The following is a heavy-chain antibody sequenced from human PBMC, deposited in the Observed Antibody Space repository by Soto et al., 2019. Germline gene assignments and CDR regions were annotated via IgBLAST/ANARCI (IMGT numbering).Heavy chain of an antibody. CDR1: GGSINSGAYY. J-gene: IGHJ4*02. Sequence: QVLLQESGPGLVKPSQTLSLTCSVSGGSINSGAYYWSWIRQHPGKGLEWIGYLYYSGTTYYNPSLKIRVTISVDTSKNEFSLGLTSVTAADTAVYFCARVMKIDPTNGHYRRYFDYWGQGTLVRVSP. D-gene: IGHD3-16*01. V-gene: IGHV4-31*03. CDR2: LYYSGTT. CDR3: ARVMKIDPTNGHYRRYFDY.